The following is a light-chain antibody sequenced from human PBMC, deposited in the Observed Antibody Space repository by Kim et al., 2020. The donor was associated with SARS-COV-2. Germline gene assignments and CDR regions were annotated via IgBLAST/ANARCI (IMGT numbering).Light chain of an antibody. Sequence: QSVLTQPPSVSAAPGQKVTISCSGSSSNIGNNYVSWYQQLPGTAPKLLIYANDRQPSGFPDRFCGSTSGTSATLGITGLQPGDEAEYYCGTWDSSLSTAVFGGGTQLTVL. CDR2: AND. V-gene: IGLV1-51*01. CDR1: SSNIGNNY. J-gene: IGLJ2*01. CDR3: GTWDSSLSTAV.